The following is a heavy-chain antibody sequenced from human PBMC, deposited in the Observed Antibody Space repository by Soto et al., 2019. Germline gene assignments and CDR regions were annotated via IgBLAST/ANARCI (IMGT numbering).Heavy chain of an antibody. J-gene: IGHJ6*02. CDR3: ARGPREYCSGGSCYSDYYGMDV. V-gene: IGHV1-2*04. Sequence: QVQLVQSGAEVKKPGASVKVSCKASGYTFTGYYMHWVRQAPGQGLEWMGWINPNSGGTNYAQKFQGWVTMTRDTAISTAYMELSRLRADDTAVYYCARGPREYCSGGSCYSDYYGMDVWGQGTTVTVSS. CDR2: INPNSGGT. D-gene: IGHD2-15*01. CDR1: GYTFTGYY.